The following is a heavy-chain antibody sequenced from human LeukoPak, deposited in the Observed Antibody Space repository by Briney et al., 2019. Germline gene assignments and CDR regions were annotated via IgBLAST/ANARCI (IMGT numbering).Heavy chain of an antibody. CDR1: GFTFSSYA. V-gene: IGHV3-23*01. CDR3: VRDHYDFWSGYYGGYYYYMDV. Sequence: PGGSLRLSCAASGFTFSSYAMSWVRQAPGKGLEWVSAISGSGGSTYYADSVKGRFTISRDNAKNSLYLQMNSLRAEDTAMYYCVRDHYDFWSGYYGGYYYYMDVWGRGTMVTVSS. CDR2: ISGSGGST. D-gene: IGHD3-3*01. J-gene: IGHJ6*03.